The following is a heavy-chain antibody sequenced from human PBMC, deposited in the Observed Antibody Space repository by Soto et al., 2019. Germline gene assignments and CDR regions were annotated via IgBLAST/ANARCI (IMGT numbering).Heavy chain of an antibody. V-gene: IGHV4-34*01. D-gene: IGHD2-8*02. CDR1: GGSFSGYY. CDR2: INHSGST. Sequence: PSETLSLTCAVYGGSFSGYYWTWIRQPPGTGLEWIGEINHSGSTNYNPSLKSRVTISVDTSKNQFSLKLTSVTAADTAVYYCARDKITGLFVYWGRGALVTVSS. J-gene: IGHJ4*02. CDR3: ARDKITGLFVY.